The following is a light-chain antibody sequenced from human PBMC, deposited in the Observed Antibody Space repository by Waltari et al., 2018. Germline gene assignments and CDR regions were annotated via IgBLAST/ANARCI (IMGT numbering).Light chain of an antibody. J-gene: IGLJ3*02. CDR2: EVS. CDR3: SSYTSSSTWV. V-gene: IGLV2-18*02. CDR1: SSDAGSYNR. Sequence: QSALTQPPSVSGSPGQSVTISCTGTSSDAGSYNRVSCYQKPPGTAPELMIYEVSNRPSGVPDCFSGSKSGNRASLTISGLQAEDEADYYCSSYTSSSTWVFGGGTKLTVL.